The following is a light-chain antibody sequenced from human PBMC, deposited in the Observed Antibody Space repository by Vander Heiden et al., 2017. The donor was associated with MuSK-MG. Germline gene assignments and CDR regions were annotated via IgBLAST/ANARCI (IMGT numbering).Light chain of an antibody. V-gene: IGKV3-11*01. CDR3: QQRSNWLT. CDR2: NAS. J-gene: IGKJ4*01. Sequence: EIVLPQSPATLSLSPGARATLSCRASQSVSSYLAWYQQKPGQAPRLLIYNASNRATGIPARFSGSGSGTDFTLTSSSLEPEDFAVYYWQQRSNWLTFGGGTKVEIK. CDR1: QSVSSY.